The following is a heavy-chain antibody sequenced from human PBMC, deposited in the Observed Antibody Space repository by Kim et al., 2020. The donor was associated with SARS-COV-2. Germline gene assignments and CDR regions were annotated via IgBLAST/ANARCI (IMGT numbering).Heavy chain of an antibody. V-gene: IGHV3-48*02. J-gene: IGHJ3*02. Sequence: YADSVKGRLTISRDNAKNSLYLQMNSLRDEDTAVYYCVRDLNVAFDIWGQGTMVTVSS. CDR3: VRDLNVAFDI.